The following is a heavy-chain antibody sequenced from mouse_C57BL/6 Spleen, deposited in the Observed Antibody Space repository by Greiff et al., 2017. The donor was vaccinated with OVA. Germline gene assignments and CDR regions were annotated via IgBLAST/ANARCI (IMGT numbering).Heavy chain of an antibody. J-gene: IGHJ1*03. V-gene: IGHV7-3*01. CDR3: ARYYYGSSYWYFDV. D-gene: IGHD1-1*01. CDR1: GFTFTDYY. CDR2: IRNKANGYTT. Sequence: EVNVVESGGGLVQPGGSLSLSCAASGFTFTDYYMSWVRQPPGKALEWLGFIRNKANGYTTEYSASVKGRFTISRDNSQSILYLQMNALRAEDSATYYCARYYYGSSYWYFDVWGTGTTVTVSS.